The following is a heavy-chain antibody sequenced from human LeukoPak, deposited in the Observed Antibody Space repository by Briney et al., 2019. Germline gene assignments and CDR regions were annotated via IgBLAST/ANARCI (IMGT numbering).Heavy chain of an antibody. D-gene: IGHD3-10*01. J-gene: IGHJ5*02. CDR3: ARGYYASGFNP. Sequence: SQTLSLTCAISGDSVSSNSAIWNWIRQSPSRGLEWLGRTYYRSKWYIDYGASVKSRTTINADTSKNQFSLQLNSVTPEDTAVYYCARGYYASGFNPWGQGTLVTVSS. V-gene: IGHV6-1*01. CDR1: GDSVSSNSAI. CDR2: TYYRSKWYI.